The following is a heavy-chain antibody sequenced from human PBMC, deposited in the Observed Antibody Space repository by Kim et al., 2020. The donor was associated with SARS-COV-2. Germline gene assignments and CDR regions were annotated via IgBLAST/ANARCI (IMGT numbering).Heavy chain of an antibody. V-gene: IGHV4-39*01. J-gene: IGHJ3*02. D-gene: IGHD1-26*01. CDR3: ARPEGSYQTSAVYI. CDR1: GGSISSSSYY. CDR2: IYYSGST. Sequence: SETLSLTCTVSGGSISSSSYYWSWIRQPPGKGLEWIGCIYYSGSTYYNPSLKSRVTISVDTSKNQFSLKLSSVTAADTAVYCCARPEGSYQTSAVYIWGQGTMRSVSS.